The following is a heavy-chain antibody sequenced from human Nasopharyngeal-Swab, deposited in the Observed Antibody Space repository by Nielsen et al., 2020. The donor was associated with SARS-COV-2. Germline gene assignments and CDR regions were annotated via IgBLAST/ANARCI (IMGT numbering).Heavy chain of an antibody. Sequence: WIRQPPGKGLEWVSAISGSGGSTYYADSVKGRFTISRDNSKNTLYPQMNSLRAEDTAVYYCANPYYYDSSGYDDYWGQGTLVTVSS. D-gene: IGHD3-22*01. CDR3: ANPYYYDSSGYDDY. CDR2: ISGSGGST. V-gene: IGHV3-23*01. J-gene: IGHJ4*02.